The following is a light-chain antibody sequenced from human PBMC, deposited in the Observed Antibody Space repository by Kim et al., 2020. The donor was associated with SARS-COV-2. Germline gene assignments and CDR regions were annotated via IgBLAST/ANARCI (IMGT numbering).Light chain of an antibody. J-gene: IGLJ3*02. Sequence: ALVQTVRTTCQGDSLRTYYADWYQQKPGQAPLLVFYGRNNRPSGIPDRFSGSSSGNTASLTVTGAQAVDEADYYCNSRDNSGDHVVFGGGTQLTVL. V-gene: IGLV3-19*01. CDR2: GRN. CDR3: NSRDNSGDHVV. CDR1: SLRTYY.